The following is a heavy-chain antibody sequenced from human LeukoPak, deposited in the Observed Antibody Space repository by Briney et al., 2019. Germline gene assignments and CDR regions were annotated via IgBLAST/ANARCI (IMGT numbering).Heavy chain of an antibody. V-gene: IGHV3-15*01. Sequence: GGSLRLSCAASGLTVSNAWMSWVRQAPGKGLEWVGRIRSNSDGGTTDYAAPVKGRFTISRDDSGNTLLLQMSSLEIEDTAVYYCTRMNHARFDPWGQGTLVTVSP. D-gene: IGHD1-14*01. J-gene: IGHJ5*02. CDR3: TRMNHARFDP. CDR2: IRSNSDGGTT. CDR1: GLTVSNAW.